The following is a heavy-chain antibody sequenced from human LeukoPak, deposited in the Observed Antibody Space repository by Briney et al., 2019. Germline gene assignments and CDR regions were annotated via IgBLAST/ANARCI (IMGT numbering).Heavy chain of an antibody. CDR2: IKQDRSEK. CDR1: GFTFTNYG. V-gene: IGHV3-7*03. J-gene: IGHJ6*03. CDR3: EKDGDYDSELYYYYMDV. Sequence: GGSLRLSCAASGFTFTNYGMSWVRQAPGKGLELVANIKQDRSEKYYVDSVKGRFTISRDNAKNSLYLQMNSLRAEDTAVYYCEKDGDYDSELYYYYMDVWGKGTKVSV. D-gene: IGHD3-22*01.